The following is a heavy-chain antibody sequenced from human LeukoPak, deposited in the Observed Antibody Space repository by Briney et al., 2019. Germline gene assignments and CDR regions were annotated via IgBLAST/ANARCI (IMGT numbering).Heavy chain of an antibody. D-gene: IGHD1-26*01. Sequence: GESLKIFCKGSGYSFTTSWIGWVRQMPGNGLEWMGTIDPSDSDTRYSPYFERQITISVDKSISTASLQRTSLKASDTAMYYCARRVGNTRTWHFDYWGQGTLVTVSS. J-gene: IGHJ4*02. CDR3: ARRVGNTRTWHFDY. CDR2: IDPSDSDT. CDR1: GYSFTTSW. V-gene: IGHV5-51*01.